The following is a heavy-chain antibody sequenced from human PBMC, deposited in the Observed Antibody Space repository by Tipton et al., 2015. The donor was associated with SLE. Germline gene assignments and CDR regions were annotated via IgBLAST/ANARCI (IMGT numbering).Heavy chain of an antibody. V-gene: IGHV1-2*02. Sequence: QLVQSGAEVKKPGASVRVSCKSSGYTFTGYFIHWVRQAPGQGLEWMGWINPNSGGTYYAQNFQGRVTMTRDTSINTAYIELSRLTSDDTAVYYCARDKMGDAFDIWGLGTMVTVSS. CDR1: GYTFTGYF. D-gene: IGHD2-8*01. CDR3: ARDKMGDAFDI. CDR2: INPNSGGT. J-gene: IGHJ3*02.